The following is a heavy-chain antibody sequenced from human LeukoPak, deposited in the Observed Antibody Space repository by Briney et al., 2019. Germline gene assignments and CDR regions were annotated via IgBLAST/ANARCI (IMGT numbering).Heavy chain of an antibody. CDR1: GGSISSSSYY. D-gene: IGHD6-13*01. J-gene: IGHJ3*02. CDR2: IYYSGST. Sequence: PSETLSLTCTVSGGSISSSSYYWGWIRQPPGKGLEWIGSIYYSGSTYYNPSLKSRVTISVDTSKNQFSLKLSSVTAADTAVYYCARGGLRQQLAPGDAFDIWGQGTMVTVSS. V-gene: IGHV4-39*07. CDR3: ARGGLRQQLAPGDAFDI.